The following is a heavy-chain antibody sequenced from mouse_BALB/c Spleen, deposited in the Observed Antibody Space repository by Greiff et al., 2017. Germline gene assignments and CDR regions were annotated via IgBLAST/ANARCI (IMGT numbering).Heavy chain of an antibody. CDR2: INPNNGGT. Sequence: EVQGVESGPELVKPGASVKISCKTSGYTFTEYTMHWVKQSHGKSLEWIGGINPNNGGTSYNQKFKGKATLTVDKSSSTAYMELRSLTSEDSAVYYCARGRKNSSGYFPMDYWGQGTSVTVSS. CDR1: GYTFTEYT. V-gene: IGHV1-18*01. CDR3: ARGRKNSSGYFPMDY. D-gene: IGHD3-1*01. J-gene: IGHJ4*01.